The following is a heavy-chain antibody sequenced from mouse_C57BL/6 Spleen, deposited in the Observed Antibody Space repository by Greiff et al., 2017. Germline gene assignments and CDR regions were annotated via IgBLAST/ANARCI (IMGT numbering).Heavy chain of an antibody. Sequence: VQLVESGPELVKPGASVKISCKASGYAFSSYWMNWVKQRPGKGLEWIGRIYPGDGDTNYNGKFKGKATLTVDKSSSTAYMQLSSLTSEDSAVYFGASATEYYLDYWGQGTTLTVSS. V-gene: IGHV1-82*01. CDR3: ASATEYYLDY. D-gene: IGHD1-1*01. CDR1: GYAFSSYW. J-gene: IGHJ2*01. CDR2: IYPGDGDT.